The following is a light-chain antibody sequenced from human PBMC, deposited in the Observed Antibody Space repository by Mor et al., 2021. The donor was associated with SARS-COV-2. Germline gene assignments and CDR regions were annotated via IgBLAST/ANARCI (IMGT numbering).Light chain of an antibody. CDR2: EGS. CDR1: SSDVGSYNL. CDR3: CSYAGSSTYWV. J-gene: IGLJ3*02. V-gene: IGLV2-23*01. Sequence: QSITISCTGTSSDVGSYNLVSWYQHHPGKAPKLMIYEGSKRPSGVSNRFSGSKSGNTASLTISGLQAEDEADYYCCSYAGSSTYWVFGGGTKLTVL.